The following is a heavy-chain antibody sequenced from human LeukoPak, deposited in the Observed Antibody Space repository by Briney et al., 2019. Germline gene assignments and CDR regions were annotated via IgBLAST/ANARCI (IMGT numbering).Heavy chain of an antibody. D-gene: IGHD6-13*01. V-gene: IGHV3-33*01. CDR1: GFTFSSYG. J-gene: IGHJ4*02. CDR2: IWYDGSEK. CDR3: ARFSGWRIAAADNFDC. Sequence: GRSLRLSCAASGFTFSSYGMHWVRQAPGKGLEWVAVIWYDGSEKYYADSVKGRFSISRDNSKNTLYLQMDSLRAEDTAVYYCARFSGWRIAAADNFDCWGEGTLVTVS.